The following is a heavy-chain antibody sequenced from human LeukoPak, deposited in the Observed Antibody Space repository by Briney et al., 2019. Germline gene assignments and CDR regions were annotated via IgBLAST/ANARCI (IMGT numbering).Heavy chain of an antibody. J-gene: IGHJ4*02. CDR1: GGSISSHY. D-gene: IGHD6-6*01. CDR2: IYYSGST. V-gene: IGHV4-59*11. Sequence: SETPSLTCTVSGGSISSHYWSWIRQPPGKGLEWIGYIYYSGSTNYNPSLKSRVTISVDTSKNQFSLKLSSVTAADTAVYYCARAGYSSSFDYWGQGTLVTVSS. CDR3: ARAGYSSSFDY.